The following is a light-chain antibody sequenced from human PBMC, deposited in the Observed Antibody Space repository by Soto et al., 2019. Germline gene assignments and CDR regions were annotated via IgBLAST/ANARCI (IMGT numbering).Light chain of an antibody. Sequence: DIQMTQSPSSLSASLGDRVTITCRASQGIGVYLAWFQQRPGRVPSLLIYAASTLQSGVPSRFSGSGSGTDFTLTISSLQPEDVATSYCQKYNSPPLTFGGGTKVEIK. J-gene: IGKJ4*01. V-gene: IGKV1-27*01. CDR1: QGIGVY. CDR2: AAS. CDR3: QKYNSPPLT.